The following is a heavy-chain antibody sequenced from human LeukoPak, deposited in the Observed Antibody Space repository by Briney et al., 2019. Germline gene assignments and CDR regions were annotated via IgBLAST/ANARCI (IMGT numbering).Heavy chain of an antibody. V-gene: IGHV1-46*01. D-gene: IGHD2-21*02. Sequence: ASVKVSCKASGYTFTSYDMHWVRQAPGQGLEWMGIINPTGDSTSYAQKFQGRVTMTRDTSTSTVYMELSSLRSEDTAVYYCASVLYCGADCYSGRYFFDYWGQGTLVTVSS. CDR2: INPTGDST. CDR1: GYTFTSYD. CDR3: ASVLYCGADCYSGRYFFDY. J-gene: IGHJ4*02.